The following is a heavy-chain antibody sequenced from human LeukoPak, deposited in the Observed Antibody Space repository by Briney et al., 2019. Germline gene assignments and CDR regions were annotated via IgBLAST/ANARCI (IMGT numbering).Heavy chain of an antibody. V-gene: IGHV1-2*02. J-gene: IGHJ4*02. CDR2: INPNSGGT. D-gene: IGHD3-3*02. Sequence: EASVKVSCKASGYTFTSYYMHWVRQAPGQGLEWMGWINPNSGGTNYAQKFQGRVTMTRDTSISTAYMELSRLRSDDTAVYYCARALGPQPHIAFVLWGQGTLVTVSS. CDR1: GYTFTSYY. CDR3: ARALGPQPHIAFVL.